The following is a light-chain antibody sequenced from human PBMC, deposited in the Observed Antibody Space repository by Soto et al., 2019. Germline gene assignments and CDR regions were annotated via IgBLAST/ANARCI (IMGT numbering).Light chain of an antibody. V-gene: IGLV1-44*01. Sequence: QSVLTQPPSASGTPGQRVTVSCSGSRSNIGSHPVHWYQQLTGTAPKLLIFNKNLRPSGVPDRFSGSKSGTSASLAISGLQSEDEAHYYCSAWDDSLNGPVFGGGTKLTGL. J-gene: IGLJ3*02. CDR1: RSNIGSHP. CDR3: SAWDDSLNGPV. CDR2: NKN.